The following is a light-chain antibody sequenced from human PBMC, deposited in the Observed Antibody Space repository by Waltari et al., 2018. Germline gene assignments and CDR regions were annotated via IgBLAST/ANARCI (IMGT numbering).Light chain of an antibody. Sequence: MTQSPVSLRVMLGQAACICWTSGQGRAHKDGNNYLTWFHQRQGQSPRRLIYKVVNRDSAVPDRVSGSNSGTDFSLRFGRVETEDVRVYYCMQRRHWPYPVGQGTNLEIK. CDR2: KVV. J-gene: IGKJ2*01. V-gene: IGKV2-30*02. CDR1: QGRAHKDGNNY. CDR3: MQRRHWPYP.